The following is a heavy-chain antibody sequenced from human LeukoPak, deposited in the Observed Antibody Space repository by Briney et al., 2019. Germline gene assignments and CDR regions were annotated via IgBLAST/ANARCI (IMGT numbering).Heavy chain of an antibody. CDR1: GYTFTGYY. CDR3: AREVPYDSSRYYQPFDY. J-gene: IGHJ4*02. Sequence: ASVKVSCKASGYTFTGYYMHWVRQAPGQGLEWMGWINPNSGGTNYAQRFQGRVTMTRDTSISTAYMELSRLRSDDTAVYYCAREVPYDSSRYYQPFDYWGQGTLVTVSS. D-gene: IGHD3-22*01. V-gene: IGHV1-2*02. CDR2: INPNSGGT.